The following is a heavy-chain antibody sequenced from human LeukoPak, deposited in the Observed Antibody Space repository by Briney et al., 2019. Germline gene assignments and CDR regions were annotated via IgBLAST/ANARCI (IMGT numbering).Heavy chain of an antibody. V-gene: IGHV3-30*03. D-gene: IGHD1-26*01. CDR1: GFTFSTYG. CDR2: ISYDGSNK. CDR3: ARRNSGSDWRWFDP. J-gene: IGHJ5*02. Sequence: PGGSLRLSCAASGFTFSTYGTHWVRQAPGKGLEWVAVISYDGSNKYYADSVKGRFTISRDNSKNTLYLQMNGLRAEDTAVYYCARRNSGSDWRWFDPWGQGTLVTVSS.